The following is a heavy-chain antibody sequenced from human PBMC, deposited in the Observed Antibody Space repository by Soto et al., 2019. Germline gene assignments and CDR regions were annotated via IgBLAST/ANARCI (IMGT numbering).Heavy chain of an antibody. V-gene: IGHV1-69*06. CDR3: ARVPSDGAGWYGDS. CDR2: IIPPFGAP. CDR1: GGALSGYA. J-gene: IGHJ4*02. Sequence: QMQLVQSGPEVKKPGASVPVSCKASGGALSGYAITWVRQATGQVLEWMGLIIPPFGAPTYAQKFQGRITITADKSTATVYLDLSILRSDDTGVYYCARVPSDGAGWYGDSWGQGTLLTVAS. D-gene: IGHD6-19*01.